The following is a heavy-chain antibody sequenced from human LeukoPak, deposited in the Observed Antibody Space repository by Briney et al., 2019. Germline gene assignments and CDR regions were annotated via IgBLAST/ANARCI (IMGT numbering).Heavy chain of an antibody. J-gene: IGHJ4*02. Sequence: GGSLRLSCAASGFTFSSYAMSWVRQAPGKGLEWASAISGSGGSTYYADSVKGRFTISRDNSKNTLYLQMNSLRAEDTAVYYCAKVTKLGTPLGYYFDYWGQGTLVTVSS. D-gene: IGHD3-16*01. CDR3: AKVTKLGTPLGYYFDY. CDR1: GFTFSSYA. V-gene: IGHV3-23*01. CDR2: ISGSGGST.